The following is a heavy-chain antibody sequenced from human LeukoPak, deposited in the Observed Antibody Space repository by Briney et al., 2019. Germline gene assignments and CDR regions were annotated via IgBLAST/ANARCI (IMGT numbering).Heavy chain of an antibody. V-gene: IGHV4-59*01. CDR3: ARLDILTLKVDY. Sequence: SETLSLTCTVSGGSISSYYWSWIRQPPGKGLEWIGYIYYSGSTNYNPSLRSRVTISVDTSKNQFSLKLSSVTAADTAVYYCARLDILTLKVDYWGQGTLVTVSS. CDR1: GGSISSYY. D-gene: IGHD3-9*01. J-gene: IGHJ4*02. CDR2: IYYSGST.